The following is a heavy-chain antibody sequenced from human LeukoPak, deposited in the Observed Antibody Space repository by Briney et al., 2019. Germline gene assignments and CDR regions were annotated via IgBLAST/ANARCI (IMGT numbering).Heavy chain of an antibody. Sequence: PGGSLRLSCAASGFTFSRYDMSWVRQTPEKGLEWVSVISGSDGSTYYADSVRGRFTISRDDSGNTLFLQMNSLRAEDTAVYYCARQVSCDTTTCYAGMPPDYWGQGTLVTVSS. CDR1: GFTFSRYD. CDR3: ARQVSCDTTTCYAGMPPDY. D-gene: IGHD2-2*01. CDR2: ISGSDGST. J-gene: IGHJ4*02. V-gene: IGHV3-23*01.